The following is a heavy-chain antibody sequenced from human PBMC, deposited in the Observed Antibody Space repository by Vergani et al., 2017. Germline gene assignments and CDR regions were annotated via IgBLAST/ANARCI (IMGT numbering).Heavy chain of an antibody. CDR2: INNDGHT. Sequence: QVQLQQWGAGVVKPSGTLSLTFAVFGESFSSFYWSWIRQPPGKGLEWIGEINNDGHTNYHPSLESRVTVSRDTAKNQFSLNLMSVTAADTAVYYCAVRPRVNLVGGEIVTKRTFDYWSQGSLVTVSS. V-gene: IGHV4-34*02. CDR1: GESFSSFY. CDR3: AVRPRVNLVGGEIVTKRTFDY. D-gene: IGHD3-10*01. J-gene: IGHJ4*02.